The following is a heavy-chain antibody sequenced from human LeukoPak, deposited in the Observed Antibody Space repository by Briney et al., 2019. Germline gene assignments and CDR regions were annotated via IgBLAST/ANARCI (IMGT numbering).Heavy chain of an antibody. CDR3: ATAPRSEVVVAATPLPDYNWFDP. J-gene: IGHJ5*02. CDR1: GYTLTELS. Sequence: ASVKVSCKVSGYTLTELSMHWVRQAPGKGLEWMGGFDPEDGETIYAQKFQGRVTMTEDTSTDTAYMELNSLRSEDTAVYYCATAPRSEVVVAATPLPDYNWFDPWGQGTLVTVSS. D-gene: IGHD2-15*01. V-gene: IGHV1-24*01. CDR2: FDPEDGET.